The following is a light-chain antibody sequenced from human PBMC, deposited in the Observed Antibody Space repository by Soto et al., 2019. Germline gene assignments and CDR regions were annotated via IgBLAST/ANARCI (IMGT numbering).Light chain of an antibody. Sequence: EIVLTQSPGTLSLSPGERSILSGRAGQSVDNNYLAWLQQKAGQAPRLLIYGASNRATGIPDRFSGSGSGTDFTLTISRLEPEDFAVYYCQQYGSSFITFGQGTRLEIK. J-gene: IGKJ5*01. CDR1: QSVDNNY. CDR3: QQYGSSFIT. V-gene: IGKV3-20*01. CDR2: GAS.